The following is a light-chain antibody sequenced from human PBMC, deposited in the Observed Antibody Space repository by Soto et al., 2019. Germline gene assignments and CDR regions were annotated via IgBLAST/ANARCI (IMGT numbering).Light chain of an antibody. CDR3: SSYTSSSTLV. CDR2: YVS. CDR1: SSDVGGYNY. J-gene: IGLJ1*01. Sequence: QSALTQPASVSGSPGQSITISCTGTSSDVGGYNYVSWYQQHPGKDTKLMIYYVSNRPSGVSNRFSGSKSGNTASLTISGLQAEDEADYYCSSYTSSSTLVFGTGTKLTVL. V-gene: IGLV2-14*01.